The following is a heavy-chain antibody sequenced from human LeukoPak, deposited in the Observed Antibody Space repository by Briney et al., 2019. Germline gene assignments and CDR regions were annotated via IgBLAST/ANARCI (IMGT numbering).Heavy chain of an antibody. Sequence: SETLSLTCAVYGGSFSGYYWNWIRQPPGKGLEWIGEINHSGSTNYNPSLKSRVTISVDTSKNQFSLKLSSVTAADTAVYYCARHGRGYPAASFDYWGQGTLVTVSS. CDR3: ARHGRGYPAASFDY. J-gene: IGHJ4*02. CDR1: GGSFSGYY. V-gene: IGHV4-34*01. CDR2: INHSGST. D-gene: IGHD2-2*01.